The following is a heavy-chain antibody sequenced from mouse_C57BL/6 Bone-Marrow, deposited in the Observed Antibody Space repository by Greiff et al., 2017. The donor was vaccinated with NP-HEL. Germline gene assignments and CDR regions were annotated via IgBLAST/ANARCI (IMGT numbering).Heavy chain of an antibody. CDR2: IHPNSGST. CDR3: ARDSTVVSYFDY. D-gene: IGHD1-1*01. V-gene: IGHV1-64*01. Sequence: QVQLQQPGAELVKPGASVKLSCKASGYAFTSYWMHWVKQRPGQGLEWIGMIHPNSGSTNYNEKFKSKATLTVDKSSSTAYMQLSSLTSEDSAVYYCARDSTVVSYFDYWGQGTTLTVSS. J-gene: IGHJ2*01. CDR1: GYAFTSYW.